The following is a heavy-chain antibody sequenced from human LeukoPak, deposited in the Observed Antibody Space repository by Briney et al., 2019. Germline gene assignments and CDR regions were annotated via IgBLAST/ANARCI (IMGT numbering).Heavy chain of an antibody. D-gene: IGHD2-2*01. CDR2: INHSGST. J-gene: IGHJ5*02. Sequence: KTSETLSLTCAVYGGSFSGYYWSWIRQPPGKGLEWIGEINHSGSTNYNPSLKSRVTISVDTSKNQFSLKLSSVTAADTAVYYCAPNPQDIVVVPAALPWGQGTLVTVSS. CDR1: GGSFSGYY. V-gene: IGHV4-34*01. CDR3: APNPQDIVVVPAALP.